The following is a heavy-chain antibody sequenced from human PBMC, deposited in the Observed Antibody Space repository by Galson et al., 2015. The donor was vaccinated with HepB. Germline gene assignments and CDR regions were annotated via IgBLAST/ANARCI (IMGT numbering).Heavy chain of an antibody. J-gene: IGHJ6*03. CDR3: ARRAVVVPAAITSENYYYYMDV. V-gene: IGHV1-8*01. CDR1: GYTFTSYD. D-gene: IGHD2-2*02. CDR2: MNPNSGNT. Sequence: SVKVSCKASGYTFTSYDINWVRQATGQGLEWMGWMNPNSGNTGYAQKFQGRVTMTRNTSISTAYMELSSLRSEDTAVYYCARRAVVVPAAITSENYYYYMDVWGKGTTVTVSS.